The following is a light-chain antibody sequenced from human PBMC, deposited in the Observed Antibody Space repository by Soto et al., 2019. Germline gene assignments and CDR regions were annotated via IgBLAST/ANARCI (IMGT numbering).Light chain of an antibody. J-gene: IGKJ5*01. Sequence: EIVMTQSPATLSVSPGGRATLSCRASQSISDALAWYQQKPGQAPRLLIHDTSTRATGIPARFSGSGSGTEFTLTISSLQSEDFAVYYCQQYNNWPPITFGQGTRLEIK. CDR3: QQYNNWPPIT. CDR2: DTS. V-gene: IGKV3-15*01. CDR1: QSISDA.